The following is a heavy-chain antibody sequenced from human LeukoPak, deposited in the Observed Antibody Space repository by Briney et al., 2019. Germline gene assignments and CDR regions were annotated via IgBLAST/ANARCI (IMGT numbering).Heavy chain of an antibody. Sequence: KPSETLSLTCAVYGGSISSYYWSWIRQPPGKGLEWIGYIYYSGSTNYNPSLKSRVTISVDTSKNQFSLKLSSVTAADTAVYYCARTPPYYGMDVWGQGTTVTVSS. CDR3: ARTPPYYGMDV. CDR2: IYYSGST. CDR1: GGSISSYY. J-gene: IGHJ6*02. V-gene: IGHV4-59*08.